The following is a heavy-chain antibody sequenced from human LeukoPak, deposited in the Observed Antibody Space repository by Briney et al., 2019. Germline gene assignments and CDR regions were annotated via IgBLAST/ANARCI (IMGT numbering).Heavy chain of an antibody. Sequence: SVKAACKPSRGTFSRYAISWVRQAPGQGLEWLGWIIPILGIANYAQKFQGRVTITADKSTSTAYMELSSLRSEDTAVYYCAIIGPGARLQRNYWGQGTLVTVSS. J-gene: IGHJ4*02. V-gene: IGHV1-69*10. CDR1: RGTFSRYA. D-gene: IGHD3/OR15-3a*01. CDR2: IIPILGIA. CDR3: AIIGPGARLQRNY.